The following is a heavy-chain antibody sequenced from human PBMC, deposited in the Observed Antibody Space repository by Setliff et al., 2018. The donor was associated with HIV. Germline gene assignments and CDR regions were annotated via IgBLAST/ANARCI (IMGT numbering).Heavy chain of an antibody. D-gene: IGHD3-10*01. Sequence: PSETLSLTCAVYGGSVSGYYWSWIRQPPGKGLEWIGEIDHSGSTNYNPSLKSRVTISVDTSKNQFSLKLSSATAADTAVYYCARVRSYGSAYDAFDVWGPGTMVTVS. V-gene: IGHV4-34*01. J-gene: IGHJ3*01. CDR3: ARVRSYGSAYDAFDV. CDR2: IDHSGST. CDR1: GGSVSGYY.